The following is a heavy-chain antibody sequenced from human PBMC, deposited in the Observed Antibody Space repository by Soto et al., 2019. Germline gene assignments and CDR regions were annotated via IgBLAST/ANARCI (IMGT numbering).Heavy chain of an antibody. V-gene: IGHV3-48*02. Sequence: GGSLRLSCAASGFTFSTYNMNWVRQAPGKGLEWVSYISSGSSTIYYADSVTGRFTISRDNAKNSLYLQMNSLRDENTAVYYCTRGGSYKGYYFDYWGQGALVTVSS. CDR1: GFTFSTYN. CDR3: TRGGSYKGYYFDY. CDR2: ISSGSSTI. J-gene: IGHJ4*02. D-gene: IGHD1-26*01.